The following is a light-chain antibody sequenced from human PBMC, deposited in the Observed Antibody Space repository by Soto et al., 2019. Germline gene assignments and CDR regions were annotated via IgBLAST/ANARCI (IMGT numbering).Light chain of an antibody. Sequence: DIQMTQSPSSVSASVGDRVTITCRASQAITRSLAWYQQKPGEAPKLLIYAASILQSGVPSRFSGSGSGTDFTLTITRLQPEDFASYYCQQANSFPFTFGPGTKVDIK. J-gene: IGKJ3*01. CDR3: QQANSFPFT. CDR1: QAITRS. V-gene: IGKV1-12*01. CDR2: AAS.